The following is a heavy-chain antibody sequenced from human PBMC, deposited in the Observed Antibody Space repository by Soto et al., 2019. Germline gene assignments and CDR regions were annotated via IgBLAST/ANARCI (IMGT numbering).Heavy chain of an antibody. J-gene: IGHJ3*02. CDR1: GFTVSSNY. Sequence: PGGSLRLSCAASGFTVSSNYMSWVRQAPGKGLEWVSVIYSGGSTYYADSVKGRFTISRDNSKNTLYLQMNSLRAEDTAVYYCARAGSYAVGAFDIWSQGTMVTVSS. CDR2: IYSGGST. V-gene: IGHV3-53*01. D-gene: IGHD1-26*01. CDR3: ARAGSYAVGAFDI.